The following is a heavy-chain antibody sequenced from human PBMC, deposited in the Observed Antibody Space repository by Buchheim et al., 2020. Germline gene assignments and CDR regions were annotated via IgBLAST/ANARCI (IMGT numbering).Heavy chain of an antibody. CDR3: AREPYSSPIHFDY. CDR2: ISSNSSYI. J-gene: IGHJ4*02. CDR1: GFTFSSYS. Sequence: EVQLVESGGGLVKPGGSLRLSCAASGFTFSSYSMNWVRQAPGKGLEWVSSISSNSSYIYYADSVKGRFTISRDNAKNSLYLQMNSLRAEDTAVYYCAREPYSSPIHFDYWGQGTL. D-gene: IGHD6-13*01. V-gene: IGHV3-21*01.